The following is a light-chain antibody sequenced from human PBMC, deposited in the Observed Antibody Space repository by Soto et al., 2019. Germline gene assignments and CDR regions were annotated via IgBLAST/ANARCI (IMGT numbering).Light chain of an antibody. CDR1: SSDVGGYNY. V-gene: IGLV2-14*01. CDR3: SSYTSSSTLDV. J-gene: IGLJ1*01. Sequence: QAVVTQPASVSGSPGQSITISCTGTSSDVGGYNYVSWYQQHPGKAPKLMIYDVSNRPSGVSNRFSGSKSGNTASLTISGLQAEDEADYYCSSYTSSSTLDVFGTGTK. CDR2: DVS.